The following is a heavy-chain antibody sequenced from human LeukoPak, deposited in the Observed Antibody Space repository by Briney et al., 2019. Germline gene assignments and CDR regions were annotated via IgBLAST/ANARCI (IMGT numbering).Heavy chain of an antibody. V-gene: IGHV4-30-4*01. CDR3: ARESRDFWNGINWFDP. CDR1: GGSISSGDYY. Sequence: SETLSLTCTVSGGSISSGDYYWSWIRQPPGKGLEWIGYIYYSGSTYYNPSLKSRVTISVDTSKNQFSLKLSSVTAADTAVYYCARESRDFWNGINWFDPWGQGTLVTVSS. J-gene: IGHJ5*02. D-gene: IGHD3-3*01. CDR2: IYYSGST.